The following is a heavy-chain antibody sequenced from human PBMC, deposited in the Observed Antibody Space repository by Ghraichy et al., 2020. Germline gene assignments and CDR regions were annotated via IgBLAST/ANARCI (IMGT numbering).Heavy chain of an antibody. CDR3: ARVQGNYGTFDY. Sequence: SETLSLTCAVSGGSISSGSYSWGWIRQPSGKGLEWIGYFYHTGSTYYNPSLKSRVTISVDMSNNQLSLRLSSVTAADTAVYYCARVQGNYGTFDYWGQGTLVTVSS. CDR2: FYHTGST. D-gene: IGHD4-17*01. J-gene: IGHJ4*02. CDR1: GGSISSGSYS. V-gene: IGHV4-30-4*07.